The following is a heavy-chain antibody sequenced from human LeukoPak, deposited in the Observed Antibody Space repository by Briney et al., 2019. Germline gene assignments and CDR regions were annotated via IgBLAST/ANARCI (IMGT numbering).Heavy chain of an antibody. CDR2: ISGSGGST. V-gene: IGHV3-23*01. J-gene: IGHJ6*03. CDR3: AKGQMATIFYYMDV. CDR1: GFTFSSYA. Sequence: PGGSLRLSCAASGFTFSSYAMSWVRQAPGKGPEWVSAISGSGGSTYYADSVKGRFTISRDNSKNTLYLQMNSLRAEDTAVYYCAKGQMATIFYYMDVWGKGTTVTVSS. D-gene: IGHD5-12*01.